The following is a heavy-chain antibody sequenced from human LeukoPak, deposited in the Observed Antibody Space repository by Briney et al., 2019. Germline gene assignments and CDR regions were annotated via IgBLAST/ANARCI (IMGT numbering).Heavy chain of an antibody. CDR2: IRYDGSNK. CDR3: AKGAHIVVVVAATDAFDI. D-gene: IGHD2-15*01. V-gene: IGHV3-30*02. Sequence: GGSLRLSCAASGFTFSSYGMHWVRQAPGKGLEWVAFIRYDGSNKYYADSVKGRFTISRDNSKNTLYLQMNSLRAEDTAVYYCAKGAHIVVVVAATDAFDIWGQRTMVTVSS. J-gene: IGHJ3*02. CDR1: GFTFSSYG.